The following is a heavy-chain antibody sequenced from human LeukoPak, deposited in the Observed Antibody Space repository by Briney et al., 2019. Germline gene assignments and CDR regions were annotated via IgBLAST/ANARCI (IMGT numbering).Heavy chain of an antibody. CDR3: ARAAGGEMATSN. Sequence: SVKVSCKASGGTFSSYAISWVRQAPGQGLGWMRRIIPILGIANYAQKFQGRVTITADKSTSTAYMELSSLRSEDTAVYYCARAAGGEMATSNWGQGTLVTVSS. J-gene: IGHJ4*02. CDR1: GGTFSSYA. V-gene: IGHV1-69*04. D-gene: IGHD5-24*01. CDR2: IIPILGIA.